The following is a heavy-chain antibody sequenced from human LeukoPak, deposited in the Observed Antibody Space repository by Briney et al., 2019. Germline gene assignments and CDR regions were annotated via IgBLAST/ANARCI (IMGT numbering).Heavy chain of an antibody. CDR1: GYTFTSYG. Sequence: GASVKVSCKASGYTFTSYGISWVRQAPGQGLEWMGWISAYNGNTNYAQKLQGRVTMTTDTSTSTAYMELRSLRSDDTAVYYCARDFTRYIAAADNLHDYWGQGTLVTVSS. CDR3: ARDFTRYIAAADNLHDY. D-gene: IGHD6-13*01. J-gene: IGHJ4*02. CDR2: ISAYNGNT. V-gene: IGHV1-18*01.